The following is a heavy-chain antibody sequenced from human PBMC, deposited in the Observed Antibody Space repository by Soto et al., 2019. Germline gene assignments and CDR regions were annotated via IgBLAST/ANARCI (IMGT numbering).Heavy chain of an antibody. J-gene: IGHJ4*02. CDR3: AKDEAVYSSSFDY. Sequence: QVQLVESGGGVVQPGRYLRFSCAASGVTFNSYGMHWVRQAPGKGLEWVAVISYDGSNKYYADSVKGRFTISRDNSKNTLYLQMNSLRAEDTAVYYCAKDEAVYSSSFDYWGQGTLVTVSS. V-gene: IGHV3-30*18. CDR2: ISYDGSNK. D-gene: IGHD6-6*01. CDR1: GVTFNSYG.